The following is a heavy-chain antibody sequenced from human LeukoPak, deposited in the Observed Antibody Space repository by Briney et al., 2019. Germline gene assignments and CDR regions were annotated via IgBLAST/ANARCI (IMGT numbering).Heavy chain of an antibody. J-gene: IGHJ4*02. D-gene: IGHD1-26*01. Sequence: GGSLRLSCAASGFTFSSYAMHWVRQAPGKGLEWVAVISYDGSNKYYADSVKGRFTISRDNSKNTLYLQMNRLRAEDTAVYYCGSGSYTGVDYWGQGTLVTVSS. CDR2: ISYDGSNK. V-gene: IGHV3-30-3*01. CDR3: GSGSYTGVDY. CDR1: GFTFSSYA.